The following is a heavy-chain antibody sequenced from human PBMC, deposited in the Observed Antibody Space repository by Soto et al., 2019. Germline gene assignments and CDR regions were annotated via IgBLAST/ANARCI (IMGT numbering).Heavy chain of an antibody. D-gene: IGHD3-10*01. CDR2: INAGNGYT. V-gene: IGHV1-3*01. CDR1: GYTFSTYQ. Sequence: GASVKVSCKASGYTFSTYQMHWVRQAPGQRLEWMGWINAGNGYTKYSQKFQDRVTITRDTSASTAYMELSSLRSEDTAVYYCARVLYYFGSGSLDHWGQGTLVTVSS. J-gene: IGHJ4*02. CDR3: ARVLYYFGSGSLDH.